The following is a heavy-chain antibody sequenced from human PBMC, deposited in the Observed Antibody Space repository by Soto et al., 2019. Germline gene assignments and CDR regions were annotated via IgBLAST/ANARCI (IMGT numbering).Heavy chain of an antibody. CDR1: GDSVSGNSAA. D-gene: IGHD3-22*01. CDR3: AREFPSYESSDNCFDY. V-gene: IGHV6-1*01. CDR2: TYYRSKWYN. J-gene: IGHJ4*02. Sequence: SQTLSLTCAISGDSVSGNSAAWNWIRQSPSRGLEWLGRTYYRSKWYNDYAVSVKSRITVTPDTSKNQFSLHLNSVTPEDTAVYYCAREFPSYESSDNCFDYWGQGALVTVSS.